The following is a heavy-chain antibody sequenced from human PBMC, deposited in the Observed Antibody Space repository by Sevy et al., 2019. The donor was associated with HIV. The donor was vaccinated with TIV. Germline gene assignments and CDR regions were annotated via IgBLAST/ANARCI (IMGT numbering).Heavy chain of an antibody. J-gene: IGHJ4*01. CDR3: ARNSTGHSFDY. CDR1: GGSMSGSHYY. V-gene: IGHV4-39*01. Sequence: SETLSLTCTVSGGSMSGSHYYWGWIRRPPGKGLGWIGSVYYSGSTHYNPSLKSRVTISVDTSKSLLSLELTSVIATDTAVYYCARNSTGHSFDYWGHGTLVTVSS. D-gene: IGHD3-22*01. CDR2: VYYSGST.